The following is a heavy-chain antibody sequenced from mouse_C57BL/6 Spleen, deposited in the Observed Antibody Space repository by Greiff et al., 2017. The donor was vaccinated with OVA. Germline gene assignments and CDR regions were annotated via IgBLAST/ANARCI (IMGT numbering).Heavy chain of an antibody. Sequence: EVMLVESGGGLVQPGGSLSLSCAASGFTFTDYYMSWVRQPPGKALEWLGFIRNKANGYTTEYSASVKGRFTISRDNSQSILYLQMNALRAEDSATYYCARWGNYVSYFDYWGQGTTLTVSS. CDR3: ARWGNYVSYFDY. J-gene: IGHJ2*01. V-gene: IGHV7-3*01. D-gene: IGHD2-1*01. CDR1: GFTFTDYY. CDR2: IRNKANGYTT.